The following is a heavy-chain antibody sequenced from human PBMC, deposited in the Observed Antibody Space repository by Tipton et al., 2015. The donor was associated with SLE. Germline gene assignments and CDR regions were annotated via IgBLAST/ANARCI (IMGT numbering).Heavy chain of an antibody. J-gene: IGHJ3*02. Sequence: SLRLSCEGSGFTFSSHWMTWVRQGPGKGLEWVANIKQDGNEKYYLDSVKGRFTISRDNAKNSLYLQMNSLRAEDTAVYYCAREGGCSGGSCFSWAFDIWGQGTMVTVSS. CDR1: GFTFSSHW. D-gene: IGHD2-15*01. CDR3: AREGGCSGGSCFSWAFDI. CDR2: IKQDGNEK. V-gene: IGHV3-7*01.